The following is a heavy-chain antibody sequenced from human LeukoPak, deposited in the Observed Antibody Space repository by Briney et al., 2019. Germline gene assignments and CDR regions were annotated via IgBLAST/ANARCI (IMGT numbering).Heavy chain of an antibody. Sequence: PGGSLRLSCAASGFTFRNYALHWVRQAPGKGLEWVSGICVSGCSIYYADSVTGRFTISRDNSKDTLYLQMNSLRVEDTALYYCAKEHSVLTMMRGLDSWGQGTLVTVSS. CDR3: AKEHSVLTMMRGLDS. J-gene: IGHJ4*02. V-gene: IGHV3-23*01. D-gene: IGHD3-22*01. CDR1: GFTFRNYA. CDR2: ICVSGCSI.